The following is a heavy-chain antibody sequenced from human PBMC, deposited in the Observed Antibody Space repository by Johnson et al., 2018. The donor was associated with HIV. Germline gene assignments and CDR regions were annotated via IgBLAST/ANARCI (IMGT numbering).Heavy chain of an antibody. CDR1: GFTFDDYD. D-gene: IGHD3-10*01. Sequence: VQLVESGGGLVQPGGSLRLSCAASGFTFDDYDMSWVRQAPGKGLEWVSGINWSGGSTDYADSVRGRFTVSRDNAKNSLYLQMNSLRAEDTALYYCARDRIRWFRELHDAFDIWGQGTMVTVSS. CDR3: ARDRIRWFRELHDAFDI. CDR2: INWSGGST. V-gene: IGHV3-20*04. J-gene: IGHJ3*02.